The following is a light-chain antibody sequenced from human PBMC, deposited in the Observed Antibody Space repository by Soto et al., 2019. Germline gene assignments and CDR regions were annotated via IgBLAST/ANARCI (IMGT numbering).Light chain of an antibody. V-gene: IGKV3-20*01. CDR3: QQYSSSPPEFT. Sequence: EIALTQSPGTLSVSPGERVTLSCRASQSVSSNYLAWYQQRPGQAPRLLSFGASYRATGIPDRFSGSGSGTDFTLTISRLEPEDFAVYYCQQYSSSPPEFTFGPGTKVDSK. CDR1: QSVSSNY. J-gene: IGKJ3*01. CDR2: GAS.